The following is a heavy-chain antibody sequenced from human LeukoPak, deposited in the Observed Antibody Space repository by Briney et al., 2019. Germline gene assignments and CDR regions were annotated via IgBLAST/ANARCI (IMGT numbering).Heavy chain of an antibody. CDR2: IRYDGSNK. V-gene: IGHV3-30*02. CDR3: AKALYNWNDGGGFDY. CDR1: GFTFSSYG. D-gene: IGHD1-20*01. Sequence: GGSLRLSCAASGFTFSSYGMHWVRQAPGKGLEWVAFIRYDGSNKYYADSVKGRFTISRDNSKNTLYLQMNSLRAEDTAVYYCAKALYNWNDGGGFDYWGQGTLVTVSS. J-gene: IGHJ4*02.